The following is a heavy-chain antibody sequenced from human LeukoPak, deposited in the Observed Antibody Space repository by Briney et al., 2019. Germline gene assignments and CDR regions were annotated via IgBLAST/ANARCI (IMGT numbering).Heavy chain of an antibody. Sequence: SETLSLTCTVSGGSISGSPYYWDWIRQPPGKGLEWIGSIYYTGSTYFNPSLKSRVTMSVDTSKNQFSLRLSPVTAADTAVYYCARDFSGYDFGYWGQGTLVTVSS. D-gene: IGHD5-12*01. V-gene: IGHV4-39*07. CDR2: IYYTGST. CDR1: GGSISGSPYY. CDR3: ARDFSGYDFGY. J-gene: IGHJ4*02.